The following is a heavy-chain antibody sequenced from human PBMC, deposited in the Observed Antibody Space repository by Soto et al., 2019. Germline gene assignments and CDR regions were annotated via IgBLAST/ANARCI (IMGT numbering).Heavy chain of an antibody. D-gene: IGHD5-12*01. V-gene: IGHV3-74*01. J-gene: IGHJ4*02. CDR2: INSDGSST. Sequence: EVQLVESGGGVVQPGGSLRLSCAASGFTFSSYWMHWVRQAPGKGLVWVSRINSDGSSTTYADSVKGRFTISRDNAKNTLYLQMNSLRAEDTAVYYCARVPSGGYACSLDDYWGQGTLVTVSS. CDR3: ARVPSGGYACSLDDY. CDR1: GFTFSSYW.